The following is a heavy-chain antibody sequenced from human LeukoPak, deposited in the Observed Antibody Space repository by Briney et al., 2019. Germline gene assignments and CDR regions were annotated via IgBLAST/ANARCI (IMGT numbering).Heavy chain of an antibody. V-gene: IGHV3-21*01. CDR3: GRDATKGHCSGGNCGWFYP. J-gene: IGHJ5*02. D-gene: IGHD2-15*01. CDR2: IISSSRYI. Sequence: PGGSQRLFCAASGFTFSIYSMKWVRHAPGEGREWVSSIISSSRYIYYADSVKGRFTISRDNTNNSLYLQMNSLRAEDTPVYYCGRDATKGHCSGGNCGWFYPWGQGTLVTVSS. CDR1: GFTFSIYS.